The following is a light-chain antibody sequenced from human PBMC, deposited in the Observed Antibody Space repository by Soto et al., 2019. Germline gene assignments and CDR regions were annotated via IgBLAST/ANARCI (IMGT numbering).Light chain of an antibody. CDR1: TSNIGSNA. CDR2: SNN. J-gene: IGLJ3*02. Sequence: QSVLTQPPSASGTPGQRVTISCSGSTSNIGSNAVDWYQQHPGTAPKVLIYSNNQRPSGVPDRIFGSRSGTSASLAITGLQSEDEADYYCATWDGSLKGWVFGGGTKVTVL. CDR3: ATWDGSLKGWV. V-gene: IGLV1-44*01.